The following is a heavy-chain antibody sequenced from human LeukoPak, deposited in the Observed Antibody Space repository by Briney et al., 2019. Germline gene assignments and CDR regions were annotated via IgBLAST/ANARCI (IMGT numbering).Heavy chain of an antibody. CDR3: ARAVRNTAMVYYYNCMDV. V-gene: IGHV4-31*03. Sequence: SETLSLTCTVSGGSISSGSYYWSWIRQHPGKGLEWIGHIYNSGSTYYNPSLQSRVTISVDTSKNQFSLKLSSVTAADTALYYCARAVRNTAMVYYYNCMDVWGQGTTVTVSS. CDR2: IYNSGST. CDR1: GGSISSGSYY. D-gene: IGHD5-18*01. J-gene: IGHJ6*02.